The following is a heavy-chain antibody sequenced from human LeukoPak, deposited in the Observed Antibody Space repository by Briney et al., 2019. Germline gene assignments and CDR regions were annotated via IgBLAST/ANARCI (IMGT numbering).Heavy chain of an antibody. CDR3: ARGRELGNFDI. V-gene: IGHV1-18*01. CDR1: GYTFNTYG. J-gene: IGHJ3*02. CDR2: ISPYNGNT. D-gene: IGHD7-27*01. Sequence: RASVKVSCKPYGYTFNTYGITWVRQAPGQGLEWMGWISPYNGNTNYAQKFQGRVTMTTDTSTSTAYMELRSLRSDDTAVYYCARGRELGNFDIWGQGTMVTVSS.